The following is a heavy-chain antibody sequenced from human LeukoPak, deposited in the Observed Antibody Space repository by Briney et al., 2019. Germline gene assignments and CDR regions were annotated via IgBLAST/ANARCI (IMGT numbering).Heavy chain of an antibody. CDR1: GGTFTSYA. J-gene: IGHJ4*02. CDR3: ARDDGGLAALSGSSSSVSGGFDY. Sequence: ASVKVSCKASGGTFTSYAISWVRQAPGQGLEWMGGIIPIFGTANYAQKFQGRVTITADESTSTAYMELSSPRSEDTAVYYCARDDGGLAALSGSSSSVSGGFDYWGQGTLVTVSS. V-gene: IGHV1-69*13. CDR2: IIPIFGTA. D-gene: IGHD6-6*01.